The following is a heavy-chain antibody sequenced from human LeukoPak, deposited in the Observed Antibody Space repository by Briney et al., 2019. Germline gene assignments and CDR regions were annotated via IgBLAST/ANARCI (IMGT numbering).Heavy chain of an antibody. Sequence: SETLSLTCAVYGGSFSGYYWSWIRQPPGKGLEWIGEINHSGSTNYNPSLKSRVTISVDTPKNQFSLKLSSVTAADTAVYYCARGLRKLDCSGGSCYSDAFDIWGQGTMVTVSS. V-gene: IGHV4-34*01. J-gene: IGHJ3*02. CDR2: INHSGST. D-gene: IGHD2-15*01. CDR1: GGSFSGYY. CDR3: ARGLRKLDCSGGSCYSDAFDI.